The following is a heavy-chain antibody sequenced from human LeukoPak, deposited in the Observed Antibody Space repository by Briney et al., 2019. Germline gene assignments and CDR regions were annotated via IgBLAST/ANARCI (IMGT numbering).Heavy chain of an antibody. CDR1: GFTFSSYA. J-gene: IGHJ5*02. CDR2: ISYDGSNK. D-gene: IGHD2-2*03. Sequence: PGGSLRLSCAASGFTFSSYAMHWVRQAPGKGLEWVAVISYDGSNKYYADSVEGRFTISRDNSKNTLYLQMNSLRAEDTAVYYCASEGAGYCSSTSCPSRFDPWGQGTLVTVS. CDR3: ASEGAGYCSSTSCPSRFDP. V-gene: IGHV3-30-3*01.